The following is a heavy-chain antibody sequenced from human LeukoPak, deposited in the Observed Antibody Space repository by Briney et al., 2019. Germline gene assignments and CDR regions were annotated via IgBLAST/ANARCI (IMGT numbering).Heavy chain of an antibody. CDR3: ARDNSRVDSVGRAAWWFDP. D-gene: IGHD1-26*01. CDR1: GYTFTSYG. V-gene: IGHV1-46*01. J-gene: IGHJ5*02. Sequence: ASVKVSCKASGYTFTSYGISWVRQAPGQGLEWMGLIDPSGSSTSYAQKFQGRLSLTRDMSTSTDYMELSSLTSEDTAVYYCARDNSRVDSVGRAAWWFDPWGQETLVTVSS. CDR2: IDPSGSST.